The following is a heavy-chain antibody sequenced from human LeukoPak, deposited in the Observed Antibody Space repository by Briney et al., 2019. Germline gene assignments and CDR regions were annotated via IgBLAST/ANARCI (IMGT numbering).Heavy chain of an antibody. J-gene: IGHJ4*02. V-gene: IGHV3-48*03. CDR3: ARCPRWAHFDY. CDR1: GFTFSSYE. Sequence: GGSLRLSCVASGFTFSSYEMNWVRQAPGKGLEWVSYISSSGRAIYYADSVKGRFTVSRDNAKNSLYLQMNSLRAEDTAVYYCARCPRWAHFDYWGQGTLVTVSS. D-gene: IGHD4-23*01. CDR2: ISSSGRAI.